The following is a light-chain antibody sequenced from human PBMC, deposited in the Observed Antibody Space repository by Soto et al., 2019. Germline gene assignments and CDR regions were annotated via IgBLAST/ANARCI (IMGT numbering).Light chain of an antibody. CDR3: QQYNSYS. V-gene: IGKV1-5*02. J-gene: IGKJ1*01. Sequence: TTQPPSTLAAYVGDRVISICRASQSISNWLAWYQQKPGTAPKVLIYHASNLQSGVPSRFSGSGSGTEFTLTISSLEHDDFATYYCQQYNSYSFGQGTNVDI. CDR2: HAS. CDR1: QSISNW.